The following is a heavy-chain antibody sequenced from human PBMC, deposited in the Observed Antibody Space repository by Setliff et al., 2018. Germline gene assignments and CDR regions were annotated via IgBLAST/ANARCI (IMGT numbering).Heavy chain of an antibody. V-gene: IGHV4-34*01. CDR3: ASNPFNSGPPYYFDY. CDR2: IYYSGTT. D-gene: IGHD6-19*01. Sequence: SETLSLTCAVYGESFSGYFWSWIRQTPGKGLEWIGSIYYSGTTYYNPSLESRITMSVDTSKNQFSLKLDSVIVADTAVYYCASNPFNSGPPYYFDYWGQGTLVTVSS. J-gene: IGHJ4*02. CDR1: GESFSGYF.